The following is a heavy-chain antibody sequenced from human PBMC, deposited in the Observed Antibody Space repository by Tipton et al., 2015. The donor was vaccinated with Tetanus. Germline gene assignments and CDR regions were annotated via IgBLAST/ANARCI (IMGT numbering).Heavy chain of an antibody. CDR2: IYYSGRT. V-gene: IGHV4-59*12. D-gene: IGHD1-26*01. Sequence: TLSLTCTVSGASISTYYWSWIRQPPGKGLEWSGNIYYSGRTNYNHSLKSRVTISVDTSKNQFSLKLKSVTAADPAVYYCARDRAGGARGWNSFVFWGPRALVTVSS. CDR1: GASISTYY. J-gene: IGHJ4*02. CDR3: ARDRAGGARGWNSFVF.